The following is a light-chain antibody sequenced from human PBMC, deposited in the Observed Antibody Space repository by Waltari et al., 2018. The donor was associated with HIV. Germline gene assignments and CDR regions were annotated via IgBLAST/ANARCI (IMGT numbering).Light chain of an antibody. CDR2: GNS. V-gene: IGLV1-40*01. CDR3: QSYDSSLSGWV. J-gene: IGLJ3*02. CDR1: NSNIGAGYD. Sequence: QSVLTQPPSVSGAPGPRVTISCTGSNSNIGAGYDIPWYQQLPGTAPKLLIYGNSNRPSGVPDRFSGSKSGTSASLAITGLQAEDEADYYCQSYDSSLSGWVFGGGTKLTVL.